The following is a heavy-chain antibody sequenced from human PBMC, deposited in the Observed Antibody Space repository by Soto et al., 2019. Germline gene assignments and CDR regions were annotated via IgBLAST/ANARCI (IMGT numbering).Heavy chain of an antibody. V-gene: IGHV1-2*04. CDR2: INPNSGGT. CDR1: GYTFTGCY. J-gene: IGHJ4*02. CDR3: ATQRSEWELSFDY. D-gene: IGHD1-26*01. Sequence: ASVKVSCKASGYTFTGCYMHWVRQAPGQGLEWMGWINPNSGGTNYAQKFQGWVTMTRDTSISTAYMELSRLRSDDTAVYYCATQRSEWELSFDYWGQGTLVTVSS.